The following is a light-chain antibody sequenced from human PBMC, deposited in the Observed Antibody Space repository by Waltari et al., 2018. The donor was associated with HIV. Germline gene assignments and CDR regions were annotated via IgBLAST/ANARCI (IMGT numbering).Light chain of an antibody. J-gene: IGKJ4*01. V-gene: IGKV1-39*01. Sequence: DIQMTQSPSSLSASVGDSVTITCRASQSISSYLNWYQQKPGKAPKVLIYAASSLQSGVPSRFSGSGSGTDFTLTISSLQPEDFATYYCQQSYSTPVTFGGGTKVEIK. CDR3: QQSYSTPVT. CDR2: AAS. CDR1: QSISSY.